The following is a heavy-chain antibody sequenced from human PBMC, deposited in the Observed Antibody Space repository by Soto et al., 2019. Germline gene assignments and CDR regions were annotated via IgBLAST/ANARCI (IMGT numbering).Heavy chain of an antibody. CDR3: ARDIAFSSHITGYYWDY. CDR1: GYTFTSYG. V-gene: IGHV1-18*01. J-gene: IGHJ4*02. Sequence: ASVKVSCKASGYTFTSYGISWVRQAPGQGLEWMGWISSYNGYRNYGQKFQGRVTMTTDTSTSTTYMELRSLRSDDTAVYYCARDIAFSSHITGYYWDYSGQATLLTLST. CDR2: ISSYNGYR. D-gene: IGHD3-22*01.